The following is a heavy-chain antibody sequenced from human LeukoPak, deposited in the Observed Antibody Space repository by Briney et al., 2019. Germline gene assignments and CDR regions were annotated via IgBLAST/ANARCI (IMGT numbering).Heavy chain of an antibody. CDR3: ARECHGDQGYGMDV. CDR2: I. V-gene: IGHV3-21*01. D-gene: IGHD4-17*01. CDR1: GFTFSSYT. Sequence: PGGSLRLSCAASGFTFSSYTMNWVRQAPGKGLEWVSYIYYADSEEGRFTISRDNAKNSLYLQMNSLRAEDTAVYYCARECHGDQGYGMDVWGQGTTVTVSS. J-gene: IGHJ6*02.